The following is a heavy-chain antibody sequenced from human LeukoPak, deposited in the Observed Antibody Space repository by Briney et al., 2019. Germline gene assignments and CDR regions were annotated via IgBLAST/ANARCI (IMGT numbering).Heavy chain of an antibody. J-gene: IGHJ4*02. CDR3: ARDESSSWYVDC. D-gene: IGHD6-6*01. CDR2: ISSSGSYK. V-gene: IGHV3-21*01. Sequence: TGGSLRLSCAASGFTFTSHSMNWVRQAPGKGLEWVSFISSSGSYKYYADSVKGRFTISRDNAKNSLYLQMNSLRAEDTAVYYCARDESSSWYVDCWGQGTLVTVSS. CDR1: GFTFTSHS.